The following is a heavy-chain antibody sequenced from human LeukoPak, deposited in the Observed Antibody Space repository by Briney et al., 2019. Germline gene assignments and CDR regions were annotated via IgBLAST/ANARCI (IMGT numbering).Heavy chain of an antibody. D-gene: IGHD3-9*01. Sequence: GGSLRLSCAASGFTFSSYWMHWVRQAPGKGLVWVSRINSDGSSTSYADSVKGRFTISRDNAKNTLYLQVNSLRAEDTAVYYCARGPSYYDILTGTVADYWGQGTLVTVSS. CDR2: INSDGSST. CDR1: GFTFSSYW. CDR3: ARGPSYYDILTGTVADY. J-gene: IGHJ4*02. V-gene: IGHV3-74*01.